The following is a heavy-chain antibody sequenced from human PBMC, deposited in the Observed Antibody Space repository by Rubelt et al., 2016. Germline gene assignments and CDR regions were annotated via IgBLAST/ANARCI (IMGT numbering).Heavy chain of an antibody. CDR2: INHSGST. D-gene: IGHD3-3*01. Sequence: QVQLQQWGAGLLKPSETLSLTCAVYGGSFSGYYWSWIRQPPGKGLEWIGEINHSGSTNYNPSLKGRVTISVDTSQNQFSLKLSSVTAADTAVYYCALLGGGEVILDSNYFDYWGQGTLVTVSS. CDR3: ALLGGGEVILDSNYFDY. V-gene: IGHV4-34*01. CDR1: GGSFSGYY. J-gene: IGHJ4*02.